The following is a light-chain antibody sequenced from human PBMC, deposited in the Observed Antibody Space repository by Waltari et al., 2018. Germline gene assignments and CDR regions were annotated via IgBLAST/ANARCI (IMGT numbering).Light chain of an antibody. CDR3: QKYDSLPAT. J-gene: IGKJ1*01. V-gene: IGKV3-20*01. Sequence: EIVLTQSPGTLSLSPGERATLSCRASQSVAKYLAWYQQKPGQAPRLLIYHTSNRANGIPDRFSGSGSGTDFSLTIIRLDPEDFAVYYCQKYDSLPATFGQGTKVEIK. CDR1: QSVAKY. CDR2: HTS.